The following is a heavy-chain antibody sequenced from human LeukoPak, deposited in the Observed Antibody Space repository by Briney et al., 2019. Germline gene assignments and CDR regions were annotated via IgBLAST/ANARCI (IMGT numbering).Heavy chain of an antibody. CDR2: IYGGGRT. D-gene: IGHD6-13*01. CDR1: GFTVSSNY. J-gene: IGHJ4*02. Sequence: PGGSLRLSCAASGFTVSSNYMSWVRQAPGKGLEWVSVIYGGGRTYYADSVKGRFTMSRDNSKNTLYLQMNSLRAEDTAVYYCASSSSWYSGLDYWGQGTLVTVSS. V-gene: IGHV3-53*01. CDR3: ASSSSWYSGLDY.